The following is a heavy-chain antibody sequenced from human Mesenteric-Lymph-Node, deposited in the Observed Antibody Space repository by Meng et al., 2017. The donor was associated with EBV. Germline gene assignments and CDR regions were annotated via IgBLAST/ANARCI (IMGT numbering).Heavy chain of an antibody. Sequence: GQLVQAGAEVKKPGSSVKGSRKASGGTFSSYAISWVRQAPGQGLQWMGGIIPIFSIANYAQKLQGRVTITADESTSTAYMELNSLRSEDTAVYYCATYYYDSSAYFDWGQGTLVTVSS. CDR1: GGTFSSYA. CDR3: ATYYYDSSAYFD. CDR2: IIPIFSIA. J-gene: IGHJ4*02. D-gene: IGHD3-22*01. V-gene: IGHV1-69*01.